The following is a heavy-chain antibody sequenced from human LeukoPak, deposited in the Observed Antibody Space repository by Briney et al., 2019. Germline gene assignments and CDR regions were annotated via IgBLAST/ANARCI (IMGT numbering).Heavy chain of an antibody. CDR1: GGSISSNSYY. Sequence: SETLSLTCAVSGGSISSNSYYWSWIRQPPGKGLEWIGEINHSGSTNYNPSLKSRVTISVDTSKNQFSLKLSSVTAADTAVYYCARGLWFGELLRTTNNWFDPWGQGTLVTVSS. J-gene: IGHJ5*02. V-gene: IGHV4-39*07. CDR3: ARGLWFGELLRTTNNWFDP. CDR2: INHSGST. D-gene: IGHD3-10*01.